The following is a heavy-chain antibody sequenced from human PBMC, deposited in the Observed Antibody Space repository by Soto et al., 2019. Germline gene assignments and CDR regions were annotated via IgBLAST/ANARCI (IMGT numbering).Heavy chain of an antibody. CDR2: IWYDGSNK. V-gene: IGHV3-33*08. Sequence: GGSLRLSCAASGFTFSSYAMHWVRQAPGKGLEWVAVIWYDGSNKYYADSVKGRFTISRDNSKNTLYLQMNSLRAEDTAVYYCARRIVAVAGNYYYYYYMDVWGKGTTVTVSS. J-gene: IGHJ6*03. CDR1: GFTFSSYA. CDR3: ARRIVAVAGNYYYYYYMDV. D-gene: IGHD6-19*01.